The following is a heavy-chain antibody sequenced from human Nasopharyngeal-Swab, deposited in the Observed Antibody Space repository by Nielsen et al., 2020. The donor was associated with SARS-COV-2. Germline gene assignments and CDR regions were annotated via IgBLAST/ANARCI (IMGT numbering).Heavy chain of an antibody. CDR2: INPSGGST. CDR3: ARGAYYGSGSYFHYYYGMDV. J-gene: IGHJ6*02. V-gene: IGHV1-46*01. Sequence: WVRQAPGQGLEWMGIINPSGGSTSYAQKFQGRVTMTRDTSTSTVYMELSSLISEDTAVYYCARGAYYGSGSYFHYYYGMDVWGQGTTVTVSS. D-gene: IGHD3-10*01.